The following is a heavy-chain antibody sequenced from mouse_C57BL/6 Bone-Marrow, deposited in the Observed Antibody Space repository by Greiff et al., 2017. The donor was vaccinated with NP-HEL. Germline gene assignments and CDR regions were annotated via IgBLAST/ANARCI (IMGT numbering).Heavy chain of an antibody. CDR1: GYSFTGYF. V-gene: IGHV1-20*01. CDR3: ARITTVAPYYFDY. CDR2: INPYNGDT. D-gene: IGHD1-1*01. J-gene: IGHJ2*01. Sequence: EVKLMESGPELVKPGDSVKISCKASGYSFTGYFMNWVMQSHGKSLEWIGRINPYNGDTFYNQKFKGKATLTVDKSSSTAHMELRSLTSEDSAVYYCARITTVAPYYFDYWGQGTTLTVSS.